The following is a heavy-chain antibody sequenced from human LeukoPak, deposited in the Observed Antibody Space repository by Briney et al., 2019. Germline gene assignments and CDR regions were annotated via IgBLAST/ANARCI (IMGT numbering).Heavy chain of an antibody. J-gene: IGHJ6*03. CDR3: ARGRVSSSTWYSTYYYYFYMDV. D-gene: IGHD6-13*01. V-gene: IGHV4-59*01. Sequence: SETLSLTCTVSDDSITIYYWSWIRQPPGKVLDWIGYSDHTRSSNYNPSLNSPVTISRDTWKNLFSLALSSAPAADTDVDFCARGRVSSSTWYSTYYYYFYMDVWGKGTTVTVSS. CDR2: SDHTRSS. CDR1: DDSITIYY.